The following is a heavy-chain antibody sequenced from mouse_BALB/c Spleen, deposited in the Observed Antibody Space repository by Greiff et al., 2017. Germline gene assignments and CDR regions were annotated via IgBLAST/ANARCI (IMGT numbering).Heavy chain of an antibody. CDR3: AREGRNYGYFDY. D-gene: IGHD2-1*01. Sequence: VQLVESGPGLVAPSQSLSITCTVSGFSLTSYGVHWVRQPPGKGLEWLGVIWAGGSTNYNSALMSRLSISKDNSKSQVFLKMNSLQTDDTAMYYCAREGRNYGYFDYWGQGTTLTVSS. CDR2: IWAGGST. J-gene: IGHJ2*01. CDR1: GFSLTSYG. V-gene: IGHV2-9*02.